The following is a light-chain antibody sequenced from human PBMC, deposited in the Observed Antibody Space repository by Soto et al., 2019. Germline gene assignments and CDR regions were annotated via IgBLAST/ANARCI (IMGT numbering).Light chain of an antibody. CDR2: SND. Sequence: QSVLTQPPSASGALGQRVTISCFGSASNIGTYAVNWYQQLPGTAPKLLIYSNDQRPSGVPDRFSGSKSGTSASLAISGLQSDDEADYYCASWDDSVNGRVFGGGTKLTVL. CDR3: ASWDDSVNGRV. J-gene: IGLJ3*02. CDR1: ASNIGTYA. V-gene: IGLV1-44*01.